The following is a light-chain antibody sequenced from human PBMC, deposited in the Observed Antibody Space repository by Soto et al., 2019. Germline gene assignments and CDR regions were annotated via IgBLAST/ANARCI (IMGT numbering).Light chain of an antibody. CDR2: EVN. CDR3: SSYTSSTSYV. J-gene: IGLJ1*01. CDR1: SSDIGAYKY. Sequence: QSALTQPPSASGSPGQSVTISCSGTSSDIGAYKYVSWYQHHSGKVPRLIIYEVNKRPSGVPDRFSGSKSGNTASLIVSGLQAEDEADYYCSSYTSSTSYVFGTGTKVTVL. V-gene: IGLV2-8*01.